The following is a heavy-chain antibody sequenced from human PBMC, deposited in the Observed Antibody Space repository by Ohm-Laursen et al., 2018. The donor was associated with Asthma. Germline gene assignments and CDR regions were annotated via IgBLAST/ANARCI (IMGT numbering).Heavy chain of an antibody. CDR1: GYTFSRYS. CDR3: AREPTGDYGDYALDY. D-gene: IGHD4-17*01. V-gene: IGHV3-21*01. Sequence: SLRLSCAAFGYTFSRYSIHWVRQIPGKGLEWVASISTASSFIYYADSVRGRFTTSRDNARNSVYLQMNSLRAEDTAVYYCAREPTGDYGDYALDYWGQGTLVTVSS. CDR2: ISTASSFI. J-gene: IGHJ4*02.